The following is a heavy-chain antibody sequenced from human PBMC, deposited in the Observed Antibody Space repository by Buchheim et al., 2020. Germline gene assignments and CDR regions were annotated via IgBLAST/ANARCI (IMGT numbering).Heavy chain of an antibody. D-gene: IGHD6-25*01. J-gene: IGHJ4*02. CDR1: GGSIRNYY. CDR2: INYSGTA. CDR3: ARQGQRLAMSYFDY. V-gene: IGHV4-59*01. Sequence: QVQLQESGPGLVKPSETLSLTCTVSGGSIRNYYWSWIRQPPGKGLEWIGNINYSGTANYNASLKTRVTISVDTSKHPFPLRVTSVTAADTAVYYCARQGQRLAMSYFDYWGQGTL.